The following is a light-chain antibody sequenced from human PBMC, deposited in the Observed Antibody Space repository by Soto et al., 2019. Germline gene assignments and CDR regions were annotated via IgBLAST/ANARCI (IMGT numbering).Light chain of an antibody. V-gene: IGKV4-1*01. CDR3: QQYYSTPLT. J-gene: IGKJ4*01. CDR1: QSVLYSSNNKHY. CDR2: WAS. Sequence: DIVMTQSPDSLAVSLGERATINCKSSQSVLYSSNNKHYLAWYQQKPGQPPKLLIYWASTRESGVPDRFSGSGSGTDFTLTISSLQAEDLAVYYCQQYYSTPLTFGGGTKVEIK.